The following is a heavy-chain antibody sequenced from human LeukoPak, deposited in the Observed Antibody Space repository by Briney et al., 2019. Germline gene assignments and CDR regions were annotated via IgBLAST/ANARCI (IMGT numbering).Heavy chain of an antibody. CDR2: ISGSGGST. V-gene: IGHV3-23*01. J-gene: IGHJ3*02. D-gene: IGHD1-26*01. CDR3: AKDHGVGATTHAFDI. Sequence: GGSLRLSCAASGFTFSSYAMNWVRQAPGKGLEWVSAISGSGGSTYYADSVKGRFTISRDNSKNTLYLRMNSLRAEDTAVYYCAKDHGVGATTHAFDIWGQGTMVTVSS. CDR1: GFTFSSYA.